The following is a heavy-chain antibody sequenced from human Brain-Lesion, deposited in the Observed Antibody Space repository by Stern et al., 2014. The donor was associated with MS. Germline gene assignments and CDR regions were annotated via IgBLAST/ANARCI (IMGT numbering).Heavy chain of an antibody. J-gene: IGHJ3*02. CDR3: ATIPPHIEGAAFEI. Sequence: VQLVESGPGLVKPSQTLSLTCTVSGVSVSSGGYYWTWIRQAPGKGLEWVGYMHHSGTTFYNPSLKGRVSISRDTSENQFSLNLRSVIAADTAVYYCATIPPHIEGAAFEIWGQGTMVTVSS. CDR2: MHHSGTT. CDR1: GVSVSSGGYY. V-gene: IGHV4-31*03. D-gene: IGHD1-26*01.